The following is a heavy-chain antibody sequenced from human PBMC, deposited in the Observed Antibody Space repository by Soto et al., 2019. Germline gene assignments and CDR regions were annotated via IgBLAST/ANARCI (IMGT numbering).Heavy chain of an antibody. J-gene: IGHJ5*02. CDR3: ARVPDR. Sequence: PSETLSLTCTVSGGSVSSGSYYWSWIRQPPGKGLEWIGYMYHSGSTYYNPSLKSRVTISVDRSKNQFSLKLSSVTAADTAVYYCARVPDRWGQGTLVPVSS. CDR1: GGSVSSGSYY. CDR2: MYHSGST. V-gene: IGHV4-30-2*01. D-gene: IGHD2-2*01.